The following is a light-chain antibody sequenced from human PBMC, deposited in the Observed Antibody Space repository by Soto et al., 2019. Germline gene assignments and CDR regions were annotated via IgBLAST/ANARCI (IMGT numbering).Light chain of an antibody. CDR3: SSFTAEGTLV. V-gene: IGLV2-11*01. J-gene: IGLJ2*01. CDR1: SSDVGGYNY. Sequence: QSVLTQPRSVSGSPGQSVTISCTGTSSDVGGYNYVSWYQQHPGKAPKLMVYDVSKRPSGVPDRFSGSKSGNTASLTVSGLQAEDEAHYSCSSFTAEGTLVCGGGTKVTVL. CDR2: DVS.